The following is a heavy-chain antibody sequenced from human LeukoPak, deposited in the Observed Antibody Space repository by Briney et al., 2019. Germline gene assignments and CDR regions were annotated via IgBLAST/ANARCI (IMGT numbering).Heavy chain of an antibody. CDR1: GFRFSIYN. Sequence: GGSLRLSCAASGFRFSIYNINWVREAPGEGLEWVSYISSSSSTIYYADSVKGRFTISRDNAKNSLYLQMNSLRVEDTAVYYCARGGYSGYDAFDYWGQGTLVTVSS. J-gene: IGHJ4*02. D-gene: IGHD5-12*01. V-gene: IGHV3-48*04. CDR2: ISSSSSTI. CDR3: ARGGYSGYDAFDY.